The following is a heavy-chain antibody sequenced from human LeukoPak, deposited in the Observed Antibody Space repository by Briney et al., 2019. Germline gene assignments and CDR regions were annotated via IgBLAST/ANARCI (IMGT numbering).Heavy chain of an antibody. Sequence: GGSLRLSCAASGFTVSSSYMSWVRQALGKGLEWVSVISSDARTNYADSVKGRFTISRDNSKNTLYLQMNSLRAEDTAVYYCAKDEGDSGYSGYDSRPSFDYWGQGTLVTVSS. CDR3: AKDEGDSGYSGYDSRPSFDY. J-gene: IGHJ4*02. D-gene: IGHD5-12*01. V-gene: IGHV3-53*01. CDR1: GFTVSSSY. CDR2: ISSDART.